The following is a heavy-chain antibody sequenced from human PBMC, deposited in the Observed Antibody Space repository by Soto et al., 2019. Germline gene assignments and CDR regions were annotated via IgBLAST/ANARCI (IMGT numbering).Heavy chain of an antibody. CDR3: AKGVPGIAVAGTGYFQH. D-gene: IGHD6-19*01. V-gene: IGHV3-23*01. J-gene: IGHJ1*01. Sequence: QPGGSLRLSCTASGFTFSNYVMSWVRQAPGRGLEWVSAISGGGSSTFYADSVKGRFTISRDNSKNTLYLQMNSLRAEDTAVYYCAKGVPGIAVAGTGYFQHWGQGTLVTVSS. CDR1: GFTFSNYV. CDR2: ISGGGSST.